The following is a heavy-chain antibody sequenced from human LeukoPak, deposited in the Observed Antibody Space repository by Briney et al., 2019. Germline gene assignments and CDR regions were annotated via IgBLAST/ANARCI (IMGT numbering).Heavy chain of an antibody. CDR1: GFTFSRYW. J-gene: IGHJ4*02. CDR3: ARGGSGWYYFDY. CDR2: ISPDGSTT. V-gene: IGHV3-74*03. Sequence: PGGSLRLSCAASGFTFSRYWMHWVRQAPGKGLMWVSRISPDGSTTLYADSVKGRFTISRDNAKNSLYLQMNSLRAEDTAVYYCARGGSGWYYFDYWGQGTLVTVSS. D-gene: IGHD6-19*01.